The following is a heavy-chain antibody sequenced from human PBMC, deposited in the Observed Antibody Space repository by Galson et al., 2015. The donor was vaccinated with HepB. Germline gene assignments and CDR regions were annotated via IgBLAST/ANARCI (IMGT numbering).Heavy chain of an antibody. Sequence: SLRLSCAASGFTVSSSYMSWVRQAPGKGLEWVSVIYSGGSTYYADSAKSRFTISRDNSKNTLYLQMNSLRAEDTAVYYCARQGRSRWFDPWGQGTLVTVSS. CDR3: ARQGRSRWFDP. D-gene: IGHD1-26*01. CDR2: IYSGGST. J-gene: IGHJ5*02. CDR1: GFTVSSSY. V-gene: IGHV3-66*04.